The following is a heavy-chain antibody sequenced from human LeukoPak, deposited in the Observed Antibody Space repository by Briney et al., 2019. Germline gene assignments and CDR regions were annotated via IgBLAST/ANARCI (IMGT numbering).Heavy chain of an antibody. D-gene: IGHD3-10*01. J-gene: IGHJ4*02. CDR1: GGSISSGSYY. Sequence: PSQTLSLTCTVSGGSISSGSYYWSWIRQPAGKGLEWIGRIYTSGSTNYNPSLKSRVTISVDTSKNQFSLKLSSVTAADTAVYYCARVKASGYYYGSGSYYTDYWGQGTLVTVSS. V-gene: IGHV4-61*02. CDR2: IYTSGST. CDR3: ARVKASGYYYGSGSYYTDY.